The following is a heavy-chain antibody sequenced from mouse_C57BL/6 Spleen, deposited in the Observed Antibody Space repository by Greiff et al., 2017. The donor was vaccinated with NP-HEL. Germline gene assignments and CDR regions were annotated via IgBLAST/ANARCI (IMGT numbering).Heavy chain of an antibody. J-gene: IGHJ1*03. CDR2: INPSNGGT. CDR1: GYTFTSYW. D-gene: IGHD1-1*01. CDR3: ARYYYGSRGLLYFDV. V-gene: IGHV1-53*01. Sequence: QVHVKQPGTELVKPGASVKLSCKASGYTFTSYWMHWVKQRPGQGLEWIGNINPSNGGTNYNEKFKSKATLTVDKSSSTAYMQLSSLTSEDSAVYYCARYYYGSRGLLYFDVWGTGTTVTVSS.